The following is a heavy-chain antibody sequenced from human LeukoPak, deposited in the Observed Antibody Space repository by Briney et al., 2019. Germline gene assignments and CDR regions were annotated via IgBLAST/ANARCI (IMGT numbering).Heavy chain of an antibody. CDR2: TSNSGSTK. CDR1: GFTFSDYY. Sequence: GGSLRLSCTASGFTFSDYYMNWIRQAPGNGLEWVSYTSNSGSTKSYADSVEGRFTISRDNAKNSLYLQMNSLRAEDTAVYYCARGFRVATIDWFDPWGQGTLVTVSS. D-gene: IGHD5-12*01. V-gene: IGHV3-11*01. J-gene: IGHJ5*02. CDR3: ARGFRVATIDWFDP.